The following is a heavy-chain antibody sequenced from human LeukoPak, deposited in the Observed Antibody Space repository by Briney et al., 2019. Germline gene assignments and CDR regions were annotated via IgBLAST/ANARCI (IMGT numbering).Heavy chain of an antibody. CDR2: IRYDGSNK. Sequence: GGSLRLSCAASGFTFSSYGMHWVRQAPGKGLEWVAFIRYDGSNKYYADSVKGRFTISRDNSKNTLYLQMNSPRAEDTAVYYCAKGPVVVPAAIDKNFDYWGQGTLVTVSS. D-gene: IGHD2-2*01. CDR3: AKGPVVVPAAIDKNFDY. CDR1: GFTFSSYG. V-gene: IGHV3-30*02. J-gene: IGHJ4*02.